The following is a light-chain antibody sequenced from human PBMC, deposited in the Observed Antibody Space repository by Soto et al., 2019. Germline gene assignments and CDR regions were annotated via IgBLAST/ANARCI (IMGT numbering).Light chain of an antibody. CDR2: MAS. CDR3: QQHNTYPAT. Sequence: DIQMTQSPSTLSASVGDRVTITCRASESISTWLAWYQQKPGKAPKLLIYMASTLESGVPSRFSGSASGTEVTLPISSLQPDDFATYYCQQHNTYPATFGQGTKVEIK. J-gene: IGKJ1*01. V-gene: IGKV1-5*03. CDR1: ESISTW.